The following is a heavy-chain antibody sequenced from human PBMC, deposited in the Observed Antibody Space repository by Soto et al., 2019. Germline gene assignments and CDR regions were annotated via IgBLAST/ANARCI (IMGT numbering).Heavy chain of an antibody. CDR2: IYYSGST. Sequence: TLSLTCTVSGGPIISGGYYWSWIRQHPGKGLEWIGYIYYSGSTYYNPSLKSRVTISVDTSKNQFSLKLSSVTAADTAVYYCAGRITSSSSFDYWGQGTLVTVSS. CDR1: GGPIISGGYY. V-gene: IGHV4-31*03. D-gene: IGHD6-13*01. CDR3: AGRITSSSSFDY. J-gene: IGHJ4*02.